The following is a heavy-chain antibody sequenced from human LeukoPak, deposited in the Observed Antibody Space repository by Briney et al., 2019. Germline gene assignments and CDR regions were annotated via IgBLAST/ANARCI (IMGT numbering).Heavy chain of an antibody. CDR2: IYYSGST. D-gene: IGHD3-10*01. Sequence: SETLSLTCTVSGGSISSYYWSWIRQPPGKGLEWIGYIYYSGSTNYNPSLKSRVTISVDTSKNQFSLKLSSVTAADTAVYYCARAVPYYFASGSTEEFDYWGHGTLVTVSS. J-gene: IGHJ4*01. V-gene: IGHV4-59*01. CDR3: ARAVPYYFASGSTEEFDY. CDR1: GGSISSYY.